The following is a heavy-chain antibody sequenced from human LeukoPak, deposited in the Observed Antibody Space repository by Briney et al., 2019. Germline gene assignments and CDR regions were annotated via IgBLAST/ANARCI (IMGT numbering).Heavy chain of an antibody. Sequence: PSETLSLTCAVYGGSFSGYYWSWIRQPPGKGLEWIGEINHSGSTNYNPSLKSRVTISVDTSKNQFSLELSSVTAADTAVYYCARGMGYQRDSSSFYGYWGQGTLVTVSS. V-gene: IGHV4-34*01. CDR3: ARGMGYQRDSSSFYGY. J-gene: IGHJ4*02. D-gene: IGHD3-10*01. CDR2: INHSGST. CDR1: GGSFSGYY.